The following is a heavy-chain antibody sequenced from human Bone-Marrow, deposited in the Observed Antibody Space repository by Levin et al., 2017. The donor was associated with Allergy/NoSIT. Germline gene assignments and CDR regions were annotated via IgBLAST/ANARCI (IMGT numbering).Heavy chain of an antibody. CDR1: GGSLSGYY. CDR2: INHSGST. CDR3: ARRGSGGLQRYYDVLTGHSRTVKYYFDY. V-gene: IGHV4-34*01. Sequence: KTGGSLRLSCAVYGGSLSGYYWSWIRQPPGRGLEWIGEINHSGSTNYSPSLESRVAISIDTSKNQFSLRLSSVTAADTAVYYCARRGSGGLQRYYDVLTGHSRTVKYYFDYWGQGTLVPVSS. J-gene: IGHJ4*02. D-gene: IGHD3-9*01.